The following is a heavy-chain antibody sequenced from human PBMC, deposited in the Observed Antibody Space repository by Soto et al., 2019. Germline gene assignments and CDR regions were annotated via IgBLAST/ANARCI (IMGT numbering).Heavy chain of an antibody. CDR2: ISSSSSTI. V-gene: IGHV3-48*02. J-gene: IGHJ6*02. CDR3: ARPEYSSSAYGMDV. CDR1: GFTFSSYS. D-gene: IGHD6-6*01. Sequence: EVQLVESGGGLVQPRGSLRLSCAASGFTFSSYSMNWVRQATGKGLEWVSYISSSSSTIYYADSVKGRFTISRDNAKNSLYLQMNSLRDEDTAVYYCARPEYSSSAYGMDVWGQGTTVTVSS.